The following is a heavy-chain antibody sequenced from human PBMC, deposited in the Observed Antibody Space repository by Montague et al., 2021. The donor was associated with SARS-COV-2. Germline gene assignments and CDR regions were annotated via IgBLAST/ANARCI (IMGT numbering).Heavy chain of an antibody. D-gene: IGHD2-15*01. Sequence: SESLSLTCAVSGVSIGSNNWWSWVRQPPGKGLEWIGEIYHSGSTNYNPSLKSRVTISVDKSKNQFSLKMSSVTAADTAVFYCARGLGYSGGRCYGDWLDPWGQGTLVTVSS. V-gene: IGHV4-4*02. CDR2: IYHSGST. CDR1: GVSIGSNNW. CDR3: ARGLGYSGGRCYGDWLDP. J-gene: IGHJ5*02.